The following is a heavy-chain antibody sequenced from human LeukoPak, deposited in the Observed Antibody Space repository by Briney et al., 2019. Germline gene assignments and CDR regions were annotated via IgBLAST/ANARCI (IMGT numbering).Heavy chain of an antibody. CDR2: LTHGGYTT. CDR3: AKVGEYYGSGSLNWFDS. V-gene: IGHV3-23*01. CDR1: GVTFARYG. D-gene: IGHD3-10*01. J-gene: IGHJ5*01. Sequence: GGSLRLSCAASGVTFARYGMTWVRQAPGKGLEWVSVLALTHGGYTTYYADSVKGRFTVSRDNSKSTLYLQMNSLRGDDTAVYYCAKVGEYYGSGSLNWFDSWGQGTLVTVSS.